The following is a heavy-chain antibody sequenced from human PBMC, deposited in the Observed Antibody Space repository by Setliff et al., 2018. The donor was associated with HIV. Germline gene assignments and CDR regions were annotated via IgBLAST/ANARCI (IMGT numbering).Heavy chain of an antibody. V-gene: IGHV3-15*05. J-gene: IGHJ4*02. CDR1: GFTFANAW. CDR2: IKTKGDGGIT. Sequence: GGSLRLSCEASGFTFANAWMNWVRQPPGKGLQWVGRIKTKGDGGITQYATPVRGRFTISRDDSQNTLYLQMNSLRPEDTALYYCARDDIGYCTGGSCSLFDFWGQGTPVTVSS. CDR3: ARDDIGYCTGGSCSLFDF. D-gene: IGHD2-15*01.